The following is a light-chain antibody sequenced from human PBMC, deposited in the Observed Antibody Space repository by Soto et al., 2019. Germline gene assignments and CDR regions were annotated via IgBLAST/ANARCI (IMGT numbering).Light chain of an antibody. CDR3: QQYGSSSWT. Sequence: EIVLTQSPGTLSLSPGERATLSCRASQSVSSSYLAWYQQQPGQAPWLLIYGASSRATGIPDRFSGSGSGTDFTLTISRLEPEDFAVYYCQQYGSSSWTFGQGTKVEIK. J-gene: IGKJ1*01. CDR2: GAS. CDR1: QSVSSSY. V-gene: IGKV3-20*01.